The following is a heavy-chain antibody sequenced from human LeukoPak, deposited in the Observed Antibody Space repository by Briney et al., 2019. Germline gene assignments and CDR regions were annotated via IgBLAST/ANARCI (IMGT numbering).Heavy chain of an antibody. V-gene: IGHV4-39*07. D-gene: IGHD3-22*01. CDR1: GGSISSSSYY. Sequence: SETLSLTCTVSGGSISSSSYYWGWIRQPPGKGLEWIGSIYYSGSTYYNPSLKSRVTISVDTSKNQFSLKLSSVTAADTAVYYCARDVDYYDSSGYIFDYWGQGTLVTVSS. CDR2: IYYSGST. CDR3: ARDVDYYDSSGYIFDY. J-gene: IGHJ4*02.